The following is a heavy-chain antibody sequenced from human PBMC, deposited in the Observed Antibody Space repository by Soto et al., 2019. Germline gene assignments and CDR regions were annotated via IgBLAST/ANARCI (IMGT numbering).Heavy chain of an antibody. Sequence: QVQLVESGGGVVQPGKSLRLSCVVSGISFPSYAMHWVRQSPGKGLEWVAVMSAHGDKQYYADSVKGRFTISRDNSKNTVYLQMDSLGTEDTAVYYCATNSGWSKVYYFDYWGQGTPVTVSS. V-gene: IGHV3-30-3*01. CDR2: MSAHGDKQ. J-gene: IGHJ4*02. CDR1: GISFPSYA. D-gene: IGHD6-19*01. CDR3: ATNSGWSKVYYFDY.